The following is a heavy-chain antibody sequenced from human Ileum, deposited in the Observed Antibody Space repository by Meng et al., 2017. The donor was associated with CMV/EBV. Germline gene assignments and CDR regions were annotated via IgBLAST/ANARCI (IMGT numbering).Heavy chain of an antibody. CDR2: INGDGITT. V-gene: IGHV3-74*01. Sequence: SCAASGFTFTNYWMHWVRQAPGKGLVWVSRINGDGITTTYADSVKGRFTISRDNAKNTLFLQMNSLRAEDTAVYFCVRTKYSSSYGGMDVWGQGTTVTVFS. CDR3: VRTKYSSSYGGMDV. CDR1: GFTFTNYW. J-gene: IGHJ6*02. D-gene: IGHD6-6*01.